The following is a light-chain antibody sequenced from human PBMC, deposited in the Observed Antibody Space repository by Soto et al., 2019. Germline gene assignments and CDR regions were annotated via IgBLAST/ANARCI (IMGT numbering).Light chain of an antibody. V-gene: IGLV1-44*01. CDR3: AVCDDSLDGVL. J-gene: IGLJ7*01. Sequence: QSVLTQPPSASGTPGQSVTISCCGSSSNIGDNTVNWYQQLPGTAPKLLLYSNDQRSSGVPDRFSGSKSGTSASLAISGLQSEDEAYSYCAVCDDSLDGVLFGGGTQLTVL. CDR2: SND. CDR1: SSNIGDNT.